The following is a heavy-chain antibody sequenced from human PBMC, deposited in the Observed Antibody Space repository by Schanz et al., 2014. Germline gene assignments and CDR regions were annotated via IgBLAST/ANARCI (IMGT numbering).Heavy chain of an antibody. CDR2: ISYSGVT. CDR1: GDSISSGGYY. J-gene: IGHJ6*02. D-gene: IGHD3-10*01. CDR3: ARDFDDRRGYGSGYCLGDCMDV. V-gene: IGHV4-31*03. Sequence: QVQLQESGPGLVKPSQTLSLTCTVSGDSISSGGYYWSWIRQHPGKGLEWIGYISYSGVTYYNPSLKSRVTISMHTSKNQCSLKLSSVTAADTAVYYCARDFDDRRGYGSGYCLGDCMDVWGQGTTVTVSS.